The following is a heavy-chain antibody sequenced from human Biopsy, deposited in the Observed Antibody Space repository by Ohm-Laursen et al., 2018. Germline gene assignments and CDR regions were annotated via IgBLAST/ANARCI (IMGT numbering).Heavy chain of an antibody. J-gene: IGHJ1*01. CDR3: ATKLTGYFHH. Sequence: EASVKVSCKAPGGTFSNCGVNWVRQAPGQGLEWLGGNIPILGTGNYAQKFQDRVTVAADTSTSTATMELRSLRSDDTAVYYCATKLTGYFHHWGQGTLVIVSS. CDR2: NIPILGTG. D-gene: IGHD3-9*01. CDR1: GGTFSNCG. V-gene: IGHV1-69*06.